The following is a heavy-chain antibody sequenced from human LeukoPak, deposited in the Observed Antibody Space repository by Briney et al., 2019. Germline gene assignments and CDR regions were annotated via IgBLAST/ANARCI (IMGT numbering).Heavy chain of an antibody. V-gene: IGHV1-69*02. CDR2: IIPILGVA. J-gene: IGHJ4*02. Sequence: SVKVSCKASGDTFSSYTISWVRQVPGQGLEWMERIIPILGVANYAPKSQGRVTITADKSTSTAYMDVSSLRSEDTAVYYCATWGSGYDYEYWGQGTLVTVSS. D-gene: IGHD5-12*01. CDR3: ATWGSGYDYEY. CDR1: GDTFSSYT.